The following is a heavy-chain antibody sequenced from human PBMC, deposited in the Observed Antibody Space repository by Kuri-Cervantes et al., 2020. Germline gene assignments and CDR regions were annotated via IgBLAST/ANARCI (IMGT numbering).Heavy chain of an antibody. CDR3: ARDRFQSRPPYYYGMDV. CDR1: GFTFSSYW. Sequence: GGSLRLSCAASGFTFSSYWMHWVRQAPGKGLVWVSRINSDGSSTSYADSVKGRFTISRDNAKNTLYLQMNSLRAEDTAVYYCARDRFQSRPPYYYGMDVRGQGTTVTVSS. J-gene: IGHJ6*02. D-gene: IGHD3-16*01. V-gene: IGHV3-74*01. CDR2: INSDGSST.